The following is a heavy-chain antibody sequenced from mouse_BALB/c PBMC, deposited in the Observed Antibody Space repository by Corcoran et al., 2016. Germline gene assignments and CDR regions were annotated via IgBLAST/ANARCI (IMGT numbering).Heavy chain of an antibody. V-gene: IGHV14-3*02. CDR3: ATMYY. J-gene: IGHJ4*01. Sequence: EVQLQQSGAELVKPGASVKLSCTASGFNIKDTCMHGVKQRHEQGLEGNGRIDPANGNTKYDPKFQGKATITADTSSNTANLQLSSLTSEDTAVYYCATMYYWGQGTSVTVSS. CDR2: IDPANGNT. CDR1: GFNIKDTC.